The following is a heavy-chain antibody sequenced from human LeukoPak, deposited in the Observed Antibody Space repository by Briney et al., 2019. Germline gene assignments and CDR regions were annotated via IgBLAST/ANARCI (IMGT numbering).Heavy chain of an antibody. Sequence: SETLSLTCAVYGGSFSGYYWSWIRQPPGKGLEWIGEINHSGSTNYNPSLKSRVTISVDTSKNQFSLKLSSVTAADTAVYYCASSSSIAAPMDWFDPWGQGTLVAVSS. CDR1: GGSFSGYY. D-gene: IGHD6-13*01. V-gene: IGHV4-34*01. J-gene: IGHJ5*02. CDR3: ASSSSIAAPMDWFDP. CDR2: INHSGST.